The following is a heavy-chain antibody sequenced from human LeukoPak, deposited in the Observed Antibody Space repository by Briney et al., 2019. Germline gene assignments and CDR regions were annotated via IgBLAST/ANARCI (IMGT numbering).Heavy chain of an antibody. CDR1: GGTFSSYA. V-gene: IGHV1-69*05. J-gene: IGHJ4*02. Sequence: SVKVSCKASGGTFSSYAISWVRQAPGQGLEWMGRIIPISGTANYAQKFQGRVTITTDESTSTAYMELSSLRSEDTAVYYCARLHVEQQLVPTESDYWGQGTLVTVSS. D-gene: IGHD6-13*01. CDR2: IIPISGTA. CDR3: ARLHVEQQLVPTESDY.